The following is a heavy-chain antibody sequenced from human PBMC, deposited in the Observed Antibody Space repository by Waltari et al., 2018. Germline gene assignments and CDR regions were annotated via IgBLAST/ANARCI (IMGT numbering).Heavy chain of an antibody. CDR1: GFTFSSYA. D-gene: IGHD4-17*01. CDR2: ISGIGGRT. J-gene: IGHJ4*02. V-gene: IGHV3-23*01. Sequence: EVQLLESGGGLVQPGGSLTLSCAASGFTFSSYAMSWVRQAPGKGLEWVSVISGIGGRTSYSGSVKGRFTISRDNSKNTLYLQMSSLRAEDTAVYFCARDRYGDYSFDSWGQATLVTVSS. CDR3: ARDRYGDYSFDS.